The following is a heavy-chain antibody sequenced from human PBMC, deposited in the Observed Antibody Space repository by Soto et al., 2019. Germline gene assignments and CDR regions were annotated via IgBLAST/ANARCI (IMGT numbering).Heavy chain of an antibody. V-gene: IGHV4-39*01. CDR1: GDSISSSSYY. Sequence: QLQLQESGPGLVKPSETLSLTCTVSGDSISSSSYYWGWIRQPPGKGLEWIGSLYYSGSTYYNPSLKSRVTISIDTSRKQVSLKLSSVTAADTAVYYCARLSFYDSSGYHFDYWGQGTLVTVSS. CDR3: ARLSFYDSSGYHFDY. D-gene: IGHD3-22*01. J-gene: IGHJ4*02. CDR2: LYYSGST.